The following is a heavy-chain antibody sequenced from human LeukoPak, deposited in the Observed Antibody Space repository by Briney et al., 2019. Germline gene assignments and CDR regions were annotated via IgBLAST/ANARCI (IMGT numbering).Heavy chain of an antibody. CDR1: AYTFTDYF. J-gene: IGHJ5*02. Sequence: ASVKVSCKASAYTFTDYFIHWVRQAPGQGLAWMGWLNPYSGATNYARRFHGRVTMTRDTSISTAYLELSSLTSDDTALYYCARARTTVTTREFDPWGQGTLVTVSS. CDR2: LNPYSGAT. CDR3: ARARTTVTTREFDP. D-gene: IGHD4-17*01. V-gene: IGHV1-2*02.